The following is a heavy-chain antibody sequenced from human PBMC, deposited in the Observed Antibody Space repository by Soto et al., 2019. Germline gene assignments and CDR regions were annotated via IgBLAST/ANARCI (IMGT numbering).Heavy chain of an antibody. V-gene: IGHV3-74*01. CDR1: GFTFSIYW. J-gene: IGHJ4*02. Sequence: GGSLRLSCAASGFTFSIYWMHWVRQVPGKELVWVSRINSDGSTTTYADSVEGRFTISRDNAKNTLYLQMNSLRAEDTAVYYCARDLTGLVFDYWGQGTLVTVSS. CDR2: INSDGSTT. CDR3: ARDLTGLVFDY. D-gene: IGHD3-16*01.